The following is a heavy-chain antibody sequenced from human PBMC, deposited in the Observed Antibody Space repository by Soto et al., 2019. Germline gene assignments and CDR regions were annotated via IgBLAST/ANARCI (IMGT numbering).Heavy chain of an antibody. J-gene: IGHJ4*02. CDR2: IYYSGST. D-gene: IGHD3-3*01. CDR3: ARLIFLEWSNLDY. Sequence: SETLSLTCTVSGGSISSYYWSWIRQPPGKGLEWIGYIYYSGSTNYNPSLKSRVTISVDTSKNQFSLKLSSVTAADTAVYYCARLIFLEWSNLDYWGQGTLVTV. CDR1: GGSISSYY. V-gene: IGHV4-59*08.